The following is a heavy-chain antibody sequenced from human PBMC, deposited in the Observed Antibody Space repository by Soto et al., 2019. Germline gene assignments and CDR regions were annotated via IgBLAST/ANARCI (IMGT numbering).Heavy chain of an antibody. Sequence: QVQLVESGGGVVQPGRSLRLSCAASGFTFSSYGMHWVRQAPGKGLEWVAVISYDGSNKYYADSVKGRFTISRDNSKNTLYLQMNSLRAEDTAVYYCAKDLGLLWFGEEKDWGQGTLVTVSS. CDR1: GFTFSSYG. CDR2: ISYDGSNK. D-gene: IGHD3-10*01. CDR3: AKDLGLLWFGEEKD. V-gene: IGHV3-30*18. J-gene: IGHJ4*02.